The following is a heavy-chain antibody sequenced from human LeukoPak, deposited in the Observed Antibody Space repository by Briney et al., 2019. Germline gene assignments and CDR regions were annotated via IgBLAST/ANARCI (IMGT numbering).Heavy chain of an antibody. D-gene: IGHD3-22*01. V-gene: IGHV1-69*17. CDR1: GGTFSSYA. Sequence: GASVTVSFEGAGGTFSSYAISWVRQAPGQGLEWMGRIIPIFGIANYAQKFQGRVTITADKSTSTAYMELSSLRSEDTAVYYCATGLHYYDSSGLKEYFQHWGQGTLVTVSS. CDR3: ATGLHYYDSSGLKEYFQH. CDR2: IIPIFGIA. J-gene: IGHJ1*01.